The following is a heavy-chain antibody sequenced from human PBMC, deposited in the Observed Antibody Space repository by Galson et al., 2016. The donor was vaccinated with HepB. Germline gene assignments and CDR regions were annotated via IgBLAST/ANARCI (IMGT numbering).Heavy chain of an antibody. D-gene: IGHD5-18*01. CDR2: VSGSGSST. V-gene: IGHV3-23*01. CDR3: AKDGLMVNADYYYGVDV. J-gene: IGHJ6*02. CDR1: GFTFSTYA. Sequence: LRLSCAASGFTFSTYAMSWVRQGPGKGLEWVSGVSGSGSSTDYADSVKGRFTISRDNSKNTLYLQMNSLRAEDTAVYYCAKDGLMVNADYYYGVDVWGQGTTVTVSS.